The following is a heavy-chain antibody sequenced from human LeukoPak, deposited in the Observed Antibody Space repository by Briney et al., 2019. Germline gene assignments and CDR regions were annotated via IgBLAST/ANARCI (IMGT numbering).Heavy chain of an antibody. V-gene: IGHV4-4*02. J-gene: IGHJ4*02. Sequence: SETLSLTCAVSGVSISSNNWWNWVRQPPGKGLEWIGEIYHSGSTNYNPSLKSRVTISVDTSKNQFSLKLSSVTAADTAVYYCARTLAYYYGSGSYYGNDYWGQGTLVTVSS. CDR1: GVSISSNNW. CDR2: IYHSGST. D-gene: IGHD3-10*01. CDR3: ARTLAYYYGSGSYYGNDY.